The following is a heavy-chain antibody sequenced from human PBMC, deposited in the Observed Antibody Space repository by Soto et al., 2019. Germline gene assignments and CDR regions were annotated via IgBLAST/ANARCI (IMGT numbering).Heavy chain of an antibody. Sequence: PGESLKISCKGSGYSFTSYWIGWVRQMPGKGLEWMGIIYPGDSDTRYSPSFQGQVTISADKSISTAYLQWSSLKASDTAVYYCARDRDYYDSSGYYYWMRYYYGMDVWGQGTTVTVSS. V-gene: IGHV5-51*01. CDR1: GYSFTSYW. J-gene: IGHJ6*02. D-gene: IGHD3-22*01. CDR3: ARDRDYYDSSGYYYWMRYYYGMDV. CDR2: IYPGDSDT.